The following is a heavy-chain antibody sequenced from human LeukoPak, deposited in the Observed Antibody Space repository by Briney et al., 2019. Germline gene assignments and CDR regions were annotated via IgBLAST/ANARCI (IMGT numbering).Heavy chain of an antibody. CDR3: ARKGGATTYGYYYYYMDV. Sequence: GGSLRLSCAASGFTFSDYYMSWIRQAPGKGLEWVANIEQDGSEKYYVDSVKGRFTISRDNAKNSLYLQMNSLRAEDTAVYYCARKGGATTYGYYYYYMDVWGKGTTVTISS. D-gene: IGHD1-26*01. J-gene: IGHJ6*03. V-gene: IGHV3-7*01. CDR1: GFTFSDYY. CDR2: IEQDGSEK.